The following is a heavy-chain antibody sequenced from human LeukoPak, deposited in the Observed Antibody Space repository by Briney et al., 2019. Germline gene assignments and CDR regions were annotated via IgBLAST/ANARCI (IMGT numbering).Heavy chain of an antibody. CDR1: GFSVTSNH. CDR3: ERDSSSYYFDY. D-gene: IGHD6-6*01. V-gene: IGHV3-66*01. Sequence: GGSLRLSCAASGFSVTSNHMNWVRQAPGKGLEWVSIIYTGGTTHYADSLNDRFTISRDDSINTLYLQMNSLRAEDTAVYYCERDSSSYYFDYWGQGTLVTVSS. J-gene: IGHJ4*02. CDR2: IYTGGTT.